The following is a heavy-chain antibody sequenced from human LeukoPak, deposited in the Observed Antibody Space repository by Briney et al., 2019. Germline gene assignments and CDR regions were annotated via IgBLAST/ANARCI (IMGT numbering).Heavy chain of an antibody. V-gene: IGHV3-33*01. J-gene: IGHJ4*02. Sequence: GGSLRLSCAASGFTFSIYCMRWVRQAPGKGLEWVAVIWNDGSNKYYADSVKGRFTISRDNFKNTLYLQMNSLTAEDTAVYSCARASGPFDYWGQGTLVTVSS. CDR3: ARASGPFDY. CDR2: IWNDGSNK. D-gene: IGHD3-10*01. CDR1: GFTFSIYC.